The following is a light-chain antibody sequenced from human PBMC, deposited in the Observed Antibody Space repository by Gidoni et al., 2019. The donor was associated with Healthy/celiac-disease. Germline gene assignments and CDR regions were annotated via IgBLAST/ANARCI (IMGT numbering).Light chain of an antibody. Sequence: SSELTQDPAVSVALGQTVRITCQGDSLRSYYASWYQQKPGQAPVIVNYGKNNLPSGIPDRFSGSSSGNTASLTITGAQAEDEADYYCNSRDSSGNHVVFGGGTKLTVL. J-gene: IGLJ2*01. CDR1: SLRSYY. V-gene: IGLV3-19*01. CDR3: NSRDSSGNHVV. CDR2: GKN.